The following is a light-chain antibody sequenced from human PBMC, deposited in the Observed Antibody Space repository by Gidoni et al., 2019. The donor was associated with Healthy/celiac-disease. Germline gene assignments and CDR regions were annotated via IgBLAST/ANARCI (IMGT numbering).Light chain of an antibody. CDR1: QSISSY. Sequence: DIQMTQSPSSLSASVGDRVTITCRASQSISSYLNWYQQKTGKPPKLLIYPASSLQSGVPSRFSGSGSGTDFTLTISSLQPEEFATYYCQQSYSTTSITFGQGTRLEIK. CDR2: PAS. CDR3: QQSYSTTSIT. V-gene: IGKV1-39*01. J-gene: IGKJ5*01.